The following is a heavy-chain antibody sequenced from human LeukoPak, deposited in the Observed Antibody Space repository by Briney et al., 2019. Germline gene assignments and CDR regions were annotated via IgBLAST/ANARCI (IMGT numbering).Heavy chain of an antibody. Sequence: SVKVSCKASGGTFSNYAISWVRQAPGQGLEWMGGIIPIFGTANYAQKFQGRVTITADESTSTAYMELSSLRSEDTAVYYCARCGSGSNIVATSYYYYYGMDVWGQGTTVTVSS. J-gene: IGHJ6*02. CDR1: GGTFSNYA. V-gene: IGHV1-69*01. D-gene: IGHD5-12*01. CDR2: IIPIFGTA. CDR3: ARCGSGSNIVATSYYYYYGMDV.